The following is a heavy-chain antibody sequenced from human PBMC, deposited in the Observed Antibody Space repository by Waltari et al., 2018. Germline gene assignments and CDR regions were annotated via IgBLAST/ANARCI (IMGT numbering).Heavy chain of an antibody. J-gene: IGHJ4*02. CDR1: GYSLTELS. CDR3: ATGRWFGECSSPFDY. CDR2: FDPEEGET. D-gene: IGHD3-10*01. V-gene: IGHV1-24*01. Sequence: QVQLVQSGAEVKKHGASVKVSCKVSGYSLTELSIHWVRHAPGKGLGWVGGFDPEEGETIYAQTFQGRLTMTEDTSTDPAYVELSSLSSGDTAVYYFATGRWFGECSSPFDYWGQGTLVTVSS.